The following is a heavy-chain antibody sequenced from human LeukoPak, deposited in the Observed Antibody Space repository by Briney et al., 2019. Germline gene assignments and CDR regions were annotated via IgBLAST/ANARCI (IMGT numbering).Heavy chain of an antibody. CDR3: ARDISRGGRNPSPYFDY. V-gene: IGHV4-4*07. D-gene: IGHD1-14*01. CDR2: IFTTGNS. J-gene: IGHJ4*02. CDR1: GGSFSSYY. Sequence: PSETLSLTCTVFGGSFSSYYWSWIRQPAGKGLEWIGRIFTTGNSNYNPSLKSRVTMSVDTSKNQFSLRLSSVTAADTAVYYCARDISRGGRNPSPYFDYWGQGTLVTVSS.